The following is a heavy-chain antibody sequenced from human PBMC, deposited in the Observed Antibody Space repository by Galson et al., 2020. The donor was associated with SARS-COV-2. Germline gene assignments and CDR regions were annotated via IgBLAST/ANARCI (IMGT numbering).Heavy chain of an antibody. D-gene: IGHD3-22*01. CDR1: GFTFSDYY. J-gene: IGHJ4*02. Sequence: NSGGSLRLSCAASGFTFSDYYMSWIRQAPGKGLEWVSYISSSGSTIYYADSVKGRFTISRDNAKNSLYLQMNSLRAEDTAVYYCARDRRDLYYYDSSGYVHWGQGTLVTVSS. V-gene: IGHV3-11*01. CDR2: ISSSGSTI. CDR3: ARDRRDLYYYDSSGYVH.